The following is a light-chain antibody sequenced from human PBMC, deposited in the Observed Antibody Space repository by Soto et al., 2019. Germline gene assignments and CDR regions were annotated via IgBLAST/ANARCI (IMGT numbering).Light chain of an antibody. CDR3: QQYNSYSRT. CDR2: KAS. CDR1: QSISSW. J-gene: IGKJ1*01. Sequence: EIPMTQSPSTLSASVGDRVTITCRASQSISSWLAWYQQKPGKAPKLLIYKASSLQSGSPTRFSGSGSGTEFTLTISSMQPDDFAYYYCQQYNSYSRTFGQGTKVEIK. V-gene: IGKV1-5*03.